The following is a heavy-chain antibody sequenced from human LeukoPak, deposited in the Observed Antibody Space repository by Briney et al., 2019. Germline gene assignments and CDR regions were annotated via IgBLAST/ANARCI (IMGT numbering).Heavy chain of an antibody. V-gene: IGHV4-34*01. Sequence: PSETLSLTCAVYGGSFNDYYWTWIRQSPGKGLEWIGEINHSGSTSYNPSLKSRVTISVDTSKNQFSLKLSSVTAADTAVYYCARQKSRIAGSKKNWFDPWGQGTLVTVSS. CDR1: GGSFNDYY. CDR3: ARQKSRIAGSKKNWFDP. CDR2: INHSGST. D-gene: IGHD6-13*01. J-gene: IGHJ5*02.